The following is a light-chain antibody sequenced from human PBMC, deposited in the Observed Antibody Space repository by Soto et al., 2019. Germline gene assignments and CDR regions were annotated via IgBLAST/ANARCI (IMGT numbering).Light chain of an antibody. V-gene: IGKV3-20*01. J-gene: IGKJ1*01. CDR2: GAF. CDR1: QSVSSGF. CDR3: QQYHSSPRT. Sequence: EIVLTQSPGTLSLSPGERATISCRASQSVSSGFLAWYQHKPGQAPRLLIYGAFSRATDIPDRFSGSGSGTDLPLTISRLEPEDFAVYYCQQYHSSPRTFGQGTKVEIK.